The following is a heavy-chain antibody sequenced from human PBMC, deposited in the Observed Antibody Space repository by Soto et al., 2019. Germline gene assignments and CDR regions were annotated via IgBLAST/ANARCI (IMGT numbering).Heavy chain of an antibody. D-gene: IGHD2-2*01. V-gene: IGHV4-34*01. CDR3: ARAGGYCSSTSCRNRYYYYGMDV. CDR2: INHSGST. CDR1: GGSFSGYY. J-gene: IGHJ6*02. Sequence: ETLSLTCAVYGGSFSGYYWSWIRQPPGKGLEWIGEINHSGSTNYNPSLKSRVTISVDTSKNQFSLKLSSVTAADTAVYYCARAGGYCSSTSCRNRYYYYGMDVWGQGTTVTVSS.